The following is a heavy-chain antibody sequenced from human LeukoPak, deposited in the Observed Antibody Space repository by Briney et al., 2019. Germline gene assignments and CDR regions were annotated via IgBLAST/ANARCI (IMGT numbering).Heavy chain of an antibody. CDR1: GGSISSYY. J-gene: IGHJ6*03. CDR3: ARAGYCSSTSCYHSYYYYYMDV. V-gene: IGHV4-4*07. Sequence: PSETLSLTCTVSGGSISSYYWSWIRQPAGKGLEWIGRTYTSGSTNYNPSLKSRVTMSVDTSKNQFSLKLSSVTAADTAVYYCARAGYCSSTSCYHSYYYYYMDVWGKGTTVTVSS. CDR2: TYTSGST. D-gene: IGHD2-2*03.